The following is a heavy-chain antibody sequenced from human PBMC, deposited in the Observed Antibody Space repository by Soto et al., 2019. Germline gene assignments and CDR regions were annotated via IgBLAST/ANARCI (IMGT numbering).Heavy chain of an antibody. CDR1: GFTFSSYA. V-gene: IGHV3-30-3*01. J-gene: IGHJ5*02. Sequence: QVQLVESGGGVVQPGRSLRLSCAASGFTFSSYAMHWVRQAPGKGLEWVAVISYDGSNKYYADAVKGRFTISRDNSKNTLSLQLNSRRAEDTAVYYCAREKRDGYNVEYNWFDPWGPGTLVTVSS. D-gene: IGHD5-12*01. CDR2: ISYDGSNK. CDR3: AREKRDGYNVEYNWFDP.